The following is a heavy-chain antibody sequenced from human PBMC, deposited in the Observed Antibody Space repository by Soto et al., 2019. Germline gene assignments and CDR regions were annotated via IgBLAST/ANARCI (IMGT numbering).Heavy chain of an antibody. CDR3: ARGNMITFRGVIGRRGMDV. CDR1: GFTFSSYG. D-gene: IGHD3-16*02. J-gene: IGHJ6*02. V-gene: IGHV3-33*01. CDR2: IWYDGSNK. Sequence: LRLSCAASGFTFSSYGIHWVRQAPGKGLEWVAVIWYDGSNKYYADSVKGRFTISRDNSKNTLYLQMNSLRVEDTAVYYCARGNMITFRGVIGRRGMDVWGQGTTVTVSS.